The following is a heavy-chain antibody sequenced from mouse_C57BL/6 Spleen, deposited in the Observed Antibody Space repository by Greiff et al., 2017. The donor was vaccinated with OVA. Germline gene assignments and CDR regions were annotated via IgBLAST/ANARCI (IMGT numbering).Heavy chain of an antibody. D-gene: IGHD1-1*01. CDR3: ARGDYYGSSGPHYDAMDY. CDR2: IDPSDSET. CDR1: GYTFTSYW. V-gene: IGHV1-52*01. J-gene: IGHJ4*01. Sequence: QVQLKQPGAELVRPGSSVKLSCKASGYTFTSYWMHWVKQRPIQGLEWIGNIDPSDSETHYNQKFKDKATLTVDKSSSTAYMQLSSLTSEDSAVYYCARGDYYGSSGPHYDAMDYWGQGTSVTVSS.